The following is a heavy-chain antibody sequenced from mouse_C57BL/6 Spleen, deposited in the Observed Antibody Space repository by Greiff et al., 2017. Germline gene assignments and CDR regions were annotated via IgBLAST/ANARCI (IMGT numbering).Heavy chain of an antibody. CDR3: ARHEDGRTAQAAYFAY. D-gene: IGHD3-2*02. CDR1: GYTFTEYT. J-gene: IGHJ2*01. Sequence: QVQLQQSGAELVKPGASVKLSCKASGYTFTEYTIHWVKQRSGQGLEWIGWFYPGSGRIKYNEKFKDKATLNADKSSSTVYMELSRLTSEDSAVYFCARHEDGRTAQAAYFAYWGQGTTLTVSS. V-gene: IGHV1-62-2*01. CDR2: FYPGSGRI.